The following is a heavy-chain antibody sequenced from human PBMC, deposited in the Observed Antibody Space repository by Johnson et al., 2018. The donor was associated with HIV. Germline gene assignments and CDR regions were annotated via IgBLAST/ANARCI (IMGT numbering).Heavy chain of an antibody. Sequence: VQLMESGGGLVQPGGSLRLSCAASGFTFSSYAVSWVRQAPGQGMEWVAAISGSGGSTSYADSVKGRFTISRDNAKNSLYLQMTSLRAEDTALYYCAKGTSRGWADAFDVWGQGTMVTVSS. D-gene: IGHD6-19*01. CDR3: AKGTSRGWADAFDV. V-gene: IGHV3-23*01. J-gene: IGHJ3*01. CDR2: ISGSGGST. CDR1: GFTFSSYA.